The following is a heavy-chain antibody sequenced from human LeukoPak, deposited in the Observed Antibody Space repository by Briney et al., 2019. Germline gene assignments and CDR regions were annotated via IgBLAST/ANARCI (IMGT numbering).Heavy chain of an antibody. CDR2: ISSSSSYI. J-gene: IGHJ4*02. Sequence: GGSLRLSCAASGFTFSSYSMNWVRQAPGKGLEWVSSISSSSSYIYYADSVKGRFTISRDNAKNSLYLQMNSLRAEDTAVYYRARDDGSGSYYCDYWGQGTLVTVSS. CDR1: GFTFSSYS. D-gene: IGHD3-10*01. CDR3: ARDDGSGSYYCDY. V-gene: IGHV3-21*01.